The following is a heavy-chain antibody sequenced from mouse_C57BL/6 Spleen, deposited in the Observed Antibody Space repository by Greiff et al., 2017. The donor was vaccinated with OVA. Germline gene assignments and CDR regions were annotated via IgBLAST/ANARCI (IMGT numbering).Heavy chain of an antibody. J-gene: IGHJ2*01. V-gene: IGHV1-82*01. Sequence: QVHVKQSGPELVKPGASVKISCKASGYAFSSSWMNWVKQRPGKGLEWIGRIYPGDGDTNYNGKLKGKATMTADKASSTAYMQLSSLTSEDSAVYFCARSPYYGSSSYCDYWGQGTTLTVSS. CDR1: GYAFSSSW. D-gene: IGHD1-1*01. CDR3: ARSPYYGSSSYCDY. CDR2: IYPGDGDT.